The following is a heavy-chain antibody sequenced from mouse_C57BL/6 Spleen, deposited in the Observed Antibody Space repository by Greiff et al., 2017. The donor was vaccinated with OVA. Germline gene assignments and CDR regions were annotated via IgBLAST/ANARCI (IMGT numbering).Heavy chain of an antibody. V-gene: IGHV1-81*01. CDR1: GYTFTSYG. CDR3: ARSGGTWGDY. Sequence: VKLMESGAELARPGASVKLSCKASGYTFTSYGISWVKQRTGQGLEWIGEIYPRSGNTYYNEKFKGKATLTADKSSSTAYMELRSLTSEDSAVYFCARSGGTWGDYWGQGTTLTVSS. J-gene: IGHJ2*01. CDR2: IYPRSGNT. D-gene: IGHD3-1*01.